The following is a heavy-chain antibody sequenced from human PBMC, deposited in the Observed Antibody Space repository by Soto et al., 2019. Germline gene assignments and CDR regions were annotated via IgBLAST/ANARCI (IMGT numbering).Heavy chain of an antibody. J-gene: IGHJ4*02. CDR1: GFTASTYA. V-gene: IGHV3-15*01. CDR2: IRSQGDGGTA. CDR3: ITAPLR. Sequence: EVQLVVSGGGLVQPGGSLRLSCEASGFTASTYAMGWVRRAPGKGLERVGLIRSQGDGGTADYAAPVRGRFTISRDDSQNLVFLHMDNLQPEDTAVYYCITAPLRWGQGTLVTVSS.